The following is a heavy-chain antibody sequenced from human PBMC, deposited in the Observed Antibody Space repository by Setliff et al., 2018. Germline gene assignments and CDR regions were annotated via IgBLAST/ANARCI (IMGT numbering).Heavy chain of an antibody. CDR2: IQYDGTKK. J-gene: IGHJ6*03. D-gene: IGHD2-8*01. Sequence: GGSLRLSCAASGFTFSGYGMHWVRQAPGKGLEWVTFIQYDGTKKNYADSVKGRFTISRDNAKNSLYLQMNSLRAGDTAVYYCARVGRERSNGECYSTTPCCSYYMDVWGKGTTVTVSS. CDR3: ARVGRERSNGECYSTTPCCSYYMDV. V-gene: IGHV3-30*02. CDR1: GFTFSGYG.